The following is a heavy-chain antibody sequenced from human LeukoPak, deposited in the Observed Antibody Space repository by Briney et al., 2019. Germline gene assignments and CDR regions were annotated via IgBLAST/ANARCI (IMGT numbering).Heavy chain of an antibody. J-gene: IGHJ3*02. CDR2: ISAYNGNT. V-gene: IGHV1-18*01. CDR1: GYTFTSYG. Sequence: GASVKVSCKASGYTFTSYGISWVRQAPGQGLEWMGWISAYNGNTNYAQKLQGRVTMTTDTSTSTAYMELRSLRSDDTAVYYCARARGYYDSSGPPGAFDIWGQGTMVTVSS. D-gene: IGHD3-22*01. CDR3: ARARGYYDSSGPPGAFDI.